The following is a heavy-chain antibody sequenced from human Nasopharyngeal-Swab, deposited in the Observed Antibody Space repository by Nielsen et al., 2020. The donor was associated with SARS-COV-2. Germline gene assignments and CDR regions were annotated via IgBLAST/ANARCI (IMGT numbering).Heavy chain of an antibody. J-gene: IGHJ4*02. V-gene: IGHV4-4*02. Sequence: SETLSLTCAVSGGSISSSNWWRWVRRPPGKGLEWIGEIYHSGSTNYNPSLKSRVTISVDKSKNQFSLKLSSVTAADTAVYYCARGRYYYDSSGWGYYFDYWGQGTLVTVSS. CDR3: ARGRYYYDSSGWGYYFDY. CDR2: IYHSGST. D-gene: IGHD3-22*01. CDR1: GGSISSSNW.